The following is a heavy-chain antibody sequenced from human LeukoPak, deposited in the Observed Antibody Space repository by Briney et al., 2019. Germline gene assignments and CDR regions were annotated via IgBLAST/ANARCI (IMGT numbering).Heavy chain of an antibody. J-gene: IGHJ4*02. D-gene: IGHD4-11*01. Sequence: SETLSLTCTVSGDSMTRGGYYWSWVRQHPGKGLEWVGFIYHSGTTFYNPSLESRATISVDTSQNQCSLKLTSVTAADTAVYYCARAVDYRNYFDYWGQGTLVTVSS. CDR1: GDSMTRGGYY. V-gene: IGHV4-31*03. CDR2: IYHSGTT. CDR3: ARAVDYRNYFDY.